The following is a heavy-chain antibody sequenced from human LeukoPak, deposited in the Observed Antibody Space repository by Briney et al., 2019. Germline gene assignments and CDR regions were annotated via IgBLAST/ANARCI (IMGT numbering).Heavy chain of an antibody. CDR1: GFSFSNYA. J-gene: IGHJ5*02. CDR3: ARGRYFDWP. D-gene: IGHD3-9*01. V-gene: IGHV4-34*01. Sequence: GSLRLSCAASGFSFSNYAMSWVRQPPGKGLEWIGEINHSGSTNYNPSLKSRVTISVDTSRNQFSLKLSSVTAADTAVYYCARGRYFDWPWGQGTLVTVSS. CDR2: INHSGST.